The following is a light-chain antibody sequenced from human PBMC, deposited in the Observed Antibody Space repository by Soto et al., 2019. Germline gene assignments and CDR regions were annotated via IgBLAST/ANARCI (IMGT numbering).Light chain of an antibody. V-gene: IGKV1-5*01. Sequence: IPMTQSPSPLSPSVGDRVTITCRASQSVHNWLAWYQQKPGEAPKLLIYDASTLQSGVPSRFSGSGSGTEFTLTISSLHPDDCATYFCQQYKDYSPYTFGQGNKLEIK. CDR2: DAS. CDR3: QQYKDYSPYT. J-gene: IGKJ2*01. CDR1: QSVHNW.